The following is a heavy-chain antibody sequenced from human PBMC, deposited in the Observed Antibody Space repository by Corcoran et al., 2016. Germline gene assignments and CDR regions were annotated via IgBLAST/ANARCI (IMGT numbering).Heavy chain of an antibody. J-gene: IGHJ4*02. CDR3: ASDRVGAIGALYY. Sequence: EVQLVESGGGLVQPGGALRRSCTASGFTFSSYSMNWVRKAPGKGLEGVSYISSSSSTIYYADSVKGRFTISRDNAKNSLYLQMNSLRAEDTAVYYCASDRVGAIGALYYWGQGTLVTVSS. CDR1: GFTFSSYS. CDR2: ISSSSSTI. V-gene: IGHV3-48*04. D-gene: IGHD1-26*01.